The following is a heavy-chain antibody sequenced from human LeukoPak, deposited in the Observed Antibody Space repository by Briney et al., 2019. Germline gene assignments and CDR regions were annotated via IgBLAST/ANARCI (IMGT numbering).Heavy chain of an antibody. CDR3: ARTPSGDSGVA. V-gene: IGHV3-23*01. D-gene: IGHD4-17*01. J-gene: IGHJ5*02. CDR1: GFTFNNYA. Sequence: KTGGSLRLSCAASGFTFNNYAMSWVRQAPGKGLEWVSAIPGSAGSTYYADSVKGRFTISRDNAKNSLYLQMSSLRAEDTAVYYCARTPSGDSGVAWGQGTLVTVSS. CDR2: IPGSAGST.